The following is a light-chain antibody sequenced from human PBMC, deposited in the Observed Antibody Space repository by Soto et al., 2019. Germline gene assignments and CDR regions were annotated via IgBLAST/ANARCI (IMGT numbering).Light chain of an antibody. CDR2: AAS. CDR1: QSISSY. J-gene: IGKJ1*01. Sequence: DIQMTQSPSSLSACVGDRVTITCRASQSISSYLNWYQQKPGQAPKLLIYAASSLQSGVPSRFSGSGSGTDFTLTISSLQPEDFATYYCQQSYSTPPTFGQGTKVEIK. CDR3: QQSYSTPPT. V-gene: IGKV1-39*01.